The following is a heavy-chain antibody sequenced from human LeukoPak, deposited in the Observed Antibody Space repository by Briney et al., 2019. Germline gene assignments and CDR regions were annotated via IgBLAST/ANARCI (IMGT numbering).Heavy chain of an antibody. CDR1: GGSISSGSYY. CDR2: IYTSGST. J-gene: IGHJ4*02. Sequence: SETLSLTCTVSGGSISSGSYYWSWTRQPAGKGLEWIGRIYTSGSTNYNPSLKSRVTISVDTSKNQFSLKLSSVTAADTAVYYCARDLRSYGTSSADYWGQGTLVTVSS. V-gene: IGHV4-61*02. D-gene: IGHD6-6*01. CDR3: ARDLRSYGTSSADY.